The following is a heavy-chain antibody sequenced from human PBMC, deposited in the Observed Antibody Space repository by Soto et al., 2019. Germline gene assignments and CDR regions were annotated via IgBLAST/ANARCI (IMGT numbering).Heavy chain of an antibody. CDR3: AKDIVVVVAATRQDY. J-gene: IGHJ4*02. D-gene: IGHD2-15*01. CDR2: ISGSGGST. Sequence: HPGGSLRLSCAASGFTFSSYAMSWVRQAPGKGLEWVSAISGSGGSTYYADSVKGRFTISRDNSKNTLYLQMNSLRAEDTAVYYCAKDIVVVVAATRQDYWGQGTLVTVSS. V-gene: IGHV3-23*01. CDR1: GFTFSSYA.